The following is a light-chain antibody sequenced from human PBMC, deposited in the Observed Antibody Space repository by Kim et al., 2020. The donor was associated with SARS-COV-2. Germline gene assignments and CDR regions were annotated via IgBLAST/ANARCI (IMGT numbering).Light chain of an antibody. CDR3: SSYAAGNTMI. J-gene: IGLJ2*01. V-gene: IGLV2-8*01. Sequence: QSALTQPPSASGSPGQSVTISCTGTSSDIGVYNYVSWYQQHPGKAPKLIIYQVTKRPSGVPDRFSGSKSGNTASLTVSGLQTEDEADYYCSSYAAGNTMIFGGGTQLTVL. CDR2: QVT. CDR1: SSDIGVYNY.